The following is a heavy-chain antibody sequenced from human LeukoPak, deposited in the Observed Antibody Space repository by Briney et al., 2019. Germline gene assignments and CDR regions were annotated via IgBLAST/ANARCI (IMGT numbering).Heavy chain of an antibody. V-gene: IGHV4-34*01. J-gene: IGHJ3*02. CDR1: GGSFSGYY. CDR3: ARHEWGGQWLVPDDAFDI. Sequence: SETLSLTCAVYGGSFSGYYWSWIRQPPGKGLEWIGEINHSGSTNYNPSLKSRVTISVDTSKNQFSLKLSSVTAADTAVYYCARHEWGGQWLVPDDAFDIWGQGTMVTVSS. D-gene: IGHD6-19*01. CDR2: INHSGST.